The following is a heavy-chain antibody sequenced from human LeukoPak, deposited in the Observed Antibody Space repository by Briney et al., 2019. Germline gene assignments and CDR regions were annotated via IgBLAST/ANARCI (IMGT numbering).Heavy chain of an antibody. CDR1: GFTFSSYG. CDR3: ARDRHYYDSSGYLLWD. J-gene: IGHJ4*02. D-gene: IGHD3-22*01. CDR2: IWYDGSNK. V-gene: IGHV3-33*01. Sequence: GRSLRLSCAASGFTFSSYGMHWVRQAPGKGLEWVAVIWYDGSNKYYADSVKGRFTISRDNSKNTLYLQMNSLRAEDTAVYYCARDRHYYDSSGYLLWDWGQGTLVTVSS.